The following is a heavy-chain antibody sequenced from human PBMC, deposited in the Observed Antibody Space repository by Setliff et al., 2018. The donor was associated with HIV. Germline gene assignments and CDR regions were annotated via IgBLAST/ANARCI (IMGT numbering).Heavy chain of an antibody. CDR2: ISGFNGNT. V-gene: IGHV1-18*01. J-gene: IGHJ3*02. CDR3: ARVPYSSAWFSGGHDAFDI. D-gene: IGHD6-19*01. Sequence: ASVKVSCKASGYSFARYGLSWVRQAPGQGLEWMGWISGFNGNTKYAQSFQDRVAMTTETATSTAYMEMRSLRSDDTAVYFCARVPYSSAWFSGGHDAFDIWGQGTMVTVS. CDR1: GYSFARYG.